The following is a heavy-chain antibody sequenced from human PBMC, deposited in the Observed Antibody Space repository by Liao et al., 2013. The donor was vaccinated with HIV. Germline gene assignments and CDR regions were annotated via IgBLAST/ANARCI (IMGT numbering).Heavy chain of an antibody. D-gene: IGHD3-9*01. V-gene: IGHV4-59*01. J-gene: IGHJ4*02. CDR1: GGSISSYY. CDR2: IYYSGST. Sequence: QVQLQESGPGLVKPSETLSLTCTVSGGSISSYYWSWIRQPPGKGLEWIGYIYYSGSTNYNPSLKSRVTISVDTSKNQFSLKLSSVTAADTAVYYCARGPRYYDILTGYYPHFDYWGQGTLVTVSS. CDR3: ARGPRYYDILTGYYPHFDY.